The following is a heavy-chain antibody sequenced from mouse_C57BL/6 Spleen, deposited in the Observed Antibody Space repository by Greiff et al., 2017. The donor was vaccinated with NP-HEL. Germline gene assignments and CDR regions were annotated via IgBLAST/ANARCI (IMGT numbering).Heavy chain of an antibody. J-gene: IGHJ3*01. CDR2: ISSGSSTI. V-gene: IGHV5-17*01. CDR3: ARQDYDGYYGGFAY. Sequence: EVQLVESGGGLVKPGGSLKLSCAASGFTFSDYGMHWVRQAPEKGLEWVAYISSGSSTIYYADTVKGRFTISRDNAKNTLFLQMTSLRSEDTAMYYCARQDYDGYYGGFAYWGQGTLVTVSA. D-gene: IGHD2-3*01. CDR1: GFTFSDYG.